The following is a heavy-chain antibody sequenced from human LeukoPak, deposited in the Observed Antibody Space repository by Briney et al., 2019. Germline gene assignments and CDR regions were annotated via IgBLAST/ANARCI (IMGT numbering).Heavy chain of an antibody. CDR3: ARVVDTAMDPPYFDY. CDR2: IYYSGST. CDR1: GGSFNSSSYF. Sequence: SETLSLTCTVSGGSFNSSSYFWGWIRQPPGKGLEWIGSIYYSGSTNYNPSLKSRVTISVDTSKNQFSLKLSSVTAADTAVYYCARVVDTAMDPPYFDYWGQGTLVTVSS. V-gene: IGHV4-39*07. D-gene: IGHD5-18*01. J-gene: IGHJ4*02.